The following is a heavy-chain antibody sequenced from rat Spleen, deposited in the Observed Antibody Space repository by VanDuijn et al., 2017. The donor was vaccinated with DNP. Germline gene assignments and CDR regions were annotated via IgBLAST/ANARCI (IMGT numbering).Heavy chain of an antibody. J-gene: IGHJ2*01. Sequence: EVQLVESGGGLVQPGRSMKLSCAASGFTFINYDMAWVRQAPKKGLEWVATITYDGSSTYYRDSVKGRFTISRDNAKSTLYLQMDSTRSEDTATYYCTTTRVSSYFDYWGQGVMVTVSS. CDR1: GFTFINYD. D-gene: IGHD1-4*01. V-gene: IGHV5-7*01. CDR3: TTTRVSSYFDY. CDR2: ITYDGSST.